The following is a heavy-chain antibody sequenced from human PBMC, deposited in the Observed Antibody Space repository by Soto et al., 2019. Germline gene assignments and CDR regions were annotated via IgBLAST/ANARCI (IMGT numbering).Heavy chain of an antibody. CDR1: GGSVSSGSYY. D-gene: IGHD3-22*01. CDR3: ARDSIVVAHFDY. Sequence: NPSETLSLTCTVSGGSVSSGSYYWSWIRQPPGKGLEWIGYIYYSGSTNYNPSLKSRVTISVDTSKNQFSLKLSSVTAADTAVYYCARDSIVVAHFDYRGQGTLVTVSS. CDR2: IYYSGST. J-gene: IGHJ4*02. V-gene: IGHV4-61*01.